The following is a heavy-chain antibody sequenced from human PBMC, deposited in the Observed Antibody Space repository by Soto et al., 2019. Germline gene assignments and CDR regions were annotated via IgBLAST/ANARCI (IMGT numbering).Heavy chain of an antibody. CDR3: ARGRLATAQYYY. D-gene: IGHD1-1*01. CDR2: MAFDGSSE. CDR1: GFTFSSYA. Sequence: QVQLVESGGGVVQPGRSLRLSCAASGFTFSSYALHWVRQVPGKGLEWVAAMAFDGSSEYYADSVKGRCTLSRDNSKNTLYLQMNSLRTEDKAVYSCARGRLATAQYYYWGQGTLVTVAS. J-gene: IGHJ4*02. V-gene: IGHV3-30-3*01.